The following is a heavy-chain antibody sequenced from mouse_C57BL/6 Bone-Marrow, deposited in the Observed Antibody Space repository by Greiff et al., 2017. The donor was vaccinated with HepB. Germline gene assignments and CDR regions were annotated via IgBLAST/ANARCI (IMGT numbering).Heavy chain of an antibody. CDR1: GYSFTGYY. V-gene: IGHV1-42*01. J-gene: IGHJ3*01. CDR3: ATKSWFAY. Sequence: DVQLQESGPELVKPGASVKISCKASGYSFTGYYMNWVKQSPEKSLEWIGEINPSTGGTTYNQKFKAKATLTVDKSSSTAYMQLKSLTSEDSAVYYCATKSWFAYWGQGTLVTVSA. CDR2: INPSTGGT.